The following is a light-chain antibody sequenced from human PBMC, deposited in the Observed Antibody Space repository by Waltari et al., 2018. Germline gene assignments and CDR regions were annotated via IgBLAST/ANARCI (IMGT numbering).Light chain of an antibody. Sequence: QSVLTQPPSVSGDPGQRVTISCTGRGSNIGAGYDVHWYQQVPRAAPKLLIYGSSSRPLGVPDRFFGSTSGTSASLAITGLQAEDEAVYYCQSYDTTLSVVFGGGTKLTVL. CDR1: GSNIGAGYD. CDR3: QSYDTTLSVV. J-gene: IGLJ3*02. V-gene: IGLV1-40*01. CDR2: GSS.